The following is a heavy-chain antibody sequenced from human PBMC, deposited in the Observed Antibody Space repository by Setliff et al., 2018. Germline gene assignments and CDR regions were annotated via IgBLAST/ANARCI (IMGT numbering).Heavy chain of an antibody. Sequence: PGGSLRLSCAASGFTFSSYAMSWVRQGPGEGLEWVSAISGSGGYTYYADSMKGRFTISRDNSKNTLYLQMNSLRAEDTAIYYCAKGGGPRVLVPAAIFEPTDGKDYWGQGTLVTVSS. CDR2: ISGSGGYT. CDR1: GFTFSSYA. CDR3: AKGGGPRVLVPAAIFEPTDGKDY. D-gene: IGHD2-2*01. V-gene: IGHV3-23*01. J-gene: IGHJ4*02.